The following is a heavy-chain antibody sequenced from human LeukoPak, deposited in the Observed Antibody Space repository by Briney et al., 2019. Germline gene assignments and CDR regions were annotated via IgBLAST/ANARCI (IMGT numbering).Heavy chain of an antibody. CDR2: IYYSGST. CDR1: GGSISSGGYY. CDR3: ARDRADILTGPVAFDI. J-gene: IGHJ3*02. D-gene: IGHD3-9*01. V-gene: IGHV4-31*03. Sequence: PSETLSLTCTVSGGSISSGGYYWSWIRQHPGKGLEWIGYIYYSGSTYYNPSLKSRVTISVDTSKNQFSLKLSSVTAADTAVYYCARDRADILTGPVAFDIWGQGTMVTVSS.